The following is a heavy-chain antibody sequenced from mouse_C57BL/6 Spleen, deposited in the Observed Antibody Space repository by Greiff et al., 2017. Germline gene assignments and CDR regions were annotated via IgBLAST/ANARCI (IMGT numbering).Heavy chain of an antibody. V-gene: IGHV1-55*01. D-gene: IGHD1-1*01. Sequence: QVQLQQPGAELLKPGASVKMSCKASGYTFTSYWITWVKQRPGQGLEWIGDIYPGSGSTNYNEKFKSKATLTVDTSSSTAYMQLSSLTSEDSAVYYCARGYTTVVSFDYWGQGTTLTVSS. J-gene: IGHJ2*01. CDR1: GYTFTSYW. CDR3: ARGYTTVVSFDY. CDR2: IYPGSGST.